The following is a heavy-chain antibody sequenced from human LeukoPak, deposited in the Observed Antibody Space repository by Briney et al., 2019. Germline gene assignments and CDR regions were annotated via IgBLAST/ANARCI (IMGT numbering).Heavy chain of an antibody. CDR3: ARGHYGSGF. CDR1: GGTFSSQT. Sequence: GSSVKVSCKASGGTFSSQTINWVRQAPGGGLEWMGRIIPVFGVADYAQKFQGRVTITTDEPTSTGYMELSSLTFDDTAVYYCARGHYGSGFWDQGTLVIVSS. D-gene: IGHD3-10*01. J-gene: IGHJ4*02. V-gene: IGHV1-69*05. CDR2: IIPVFGVA.